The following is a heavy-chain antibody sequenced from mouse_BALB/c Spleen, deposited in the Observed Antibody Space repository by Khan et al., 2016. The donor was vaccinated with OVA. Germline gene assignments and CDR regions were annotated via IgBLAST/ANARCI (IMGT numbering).Heavy chain of an antibody. D-gene: IGHD1-3*01. V-gene: IGHV2-9*02. CDR3: ARLEDI. CDR2: IWAGGST. J-gene: IGHJ2*01. CDR1: GFSLTSYG. Sequence: VKLEESGPGLVAPSQSLSITCTVSGFSLTSYGVHWVRQPPGKGLEWLGVIWAGGSTNYNSALMSRLSISTDNSKSQVFLKMNSLQTYDTAMYYCARLEDIWGKGTTLTVSS.